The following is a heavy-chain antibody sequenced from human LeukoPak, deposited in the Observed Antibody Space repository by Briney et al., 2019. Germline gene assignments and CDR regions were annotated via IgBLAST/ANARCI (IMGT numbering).Heavy chain of an antibody. V-gene: IGHV3-23*01. CDR3: AKDRSEYLPEYYFDY. CDR1: GFTFSSHG. J-gene: IGHJ4*02. Sequence: PGGTLRLSCAASGFTFSSHGMNWVRQAPGKGLEWVSGISPSGGITYYTDSVKGRFTISRDNSKNTVSLQMNSLRGDDTAVYYCAKDRSEYLPEYYFDYWGQGTLVTVSS. D-gene: IGHD2-2*01. CDR2: ISPSGGIT.